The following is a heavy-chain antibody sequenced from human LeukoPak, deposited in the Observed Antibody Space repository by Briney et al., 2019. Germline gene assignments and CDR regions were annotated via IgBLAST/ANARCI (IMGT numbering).Heavy chain of an antibody. CDR1: GFTFSNYA. D-gene: IGHD3-10*01. J-gene: IGHJ4*02. CDR2: ISFDGTNK. CDR3: ARDPILVRGYFDY. Sequence: GGSLRLSCAASGFTFSNYAMHWVRQAPGKGLEWVTVISFDGTNKYYKDSVKGRFTISRDNSKNTLYLQMNSLRAEDTAVYYCARDPILVRGYFDYWGQGTLVAVS. V-gene: IGHV3-30-3*01.